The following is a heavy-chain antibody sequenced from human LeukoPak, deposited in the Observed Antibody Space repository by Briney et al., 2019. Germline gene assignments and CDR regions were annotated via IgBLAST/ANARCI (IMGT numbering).Heavy chain of an antibody. CDR3: ARGRRGYSYGYREYYFDY. CDR1: GYTFTSYD. Sequence: ASVKVSCKXSGYTFTSYDINWVRQATGQGLEWMGWMNPNSGNTGYAQKFQGRVTMTRNTSISTAYMELSSLRSEDTAVYYCARGRRGYSYGYREYYFDYWGQGTLVTVSS. V-gene: IGHV1-8*01. J-gene: IGHJ4*02. D-gene: IGHD5-18*01. CDR2: MNPNSGNT.